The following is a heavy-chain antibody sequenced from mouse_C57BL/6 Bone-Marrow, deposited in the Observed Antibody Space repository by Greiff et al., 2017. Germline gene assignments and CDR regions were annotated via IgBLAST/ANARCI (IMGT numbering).Heavy chain of an antibody. J-gene: IGHJ2*01. D-gene: IGHD1-1*01. CDR1: GYTFTSYW. Sequence: VQLQQPGAELVMPGASVKLSCKASGYTFTSYWMHWVKQRPGQGLEWIGELDPSDSYTNYNQKFKGKSTLTVDKSSSTAYMQLSSLTSEDSAVYYCARGYYGSSPDYWGQGTTLTVSS. CDR3: ARGYYGSSPDY. V-gene: IGHV1-69*01. CDR2: LDPSDSYT.